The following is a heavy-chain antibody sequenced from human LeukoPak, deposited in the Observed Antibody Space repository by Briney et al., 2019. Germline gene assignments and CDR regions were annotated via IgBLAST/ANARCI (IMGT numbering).Heavy chain of an antibody. D-gene: IGHD5-18*01. CDR3: ARGTWDQLYSYFPNYYYYGMDV. J-gene: IGHJ6*02. Sequence: ASVKVSCKASGYTFTSYGISWVRQAPGQGLEWMGWISAYNGNTNYAQKLQGRVTMTTDTPTSTAYMELRSLRSDDTAVYYCARGTWDQLYSYFPNYYYYGMDVWGQGTTVTVSS. CDR2: ISAYNGNT. V-gene: IGHV1-18*01. CDR1: GYTFTSYG.